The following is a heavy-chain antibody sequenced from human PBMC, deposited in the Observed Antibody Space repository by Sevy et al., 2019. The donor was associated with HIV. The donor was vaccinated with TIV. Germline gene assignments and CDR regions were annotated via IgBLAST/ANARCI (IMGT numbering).Heavy chain of an antibody. J-gene: IGHJ4*02. CDR3: ARDSDGGGHYYLDYFDY. V-gene: IGHV1-18*01. Sequence: ASVKVSCKASGYTFTNYPNCWLRQAPGQGLEWVGCLRPVNGETKYGRKVQGGASMTTDTSTSTAYMELRSLRADDTSVYYCARDSDGGGHYYLDYFDYWGQGTLVTVSS. CDR2: LRPVNGET. D-gene: IGHD2-21*01. CDR1: GYTFTNYP.